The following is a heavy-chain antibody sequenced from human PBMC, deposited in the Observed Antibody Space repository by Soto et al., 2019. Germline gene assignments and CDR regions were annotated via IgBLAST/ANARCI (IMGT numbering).Heavy chain of an antibody. CDR3: AGEKVGTTGIDF. J-gene: IGHJ4*02. CDR1: GYTFTGYD. V-gene: IGHV1-8*01. CDR2: MNPNSGNT. D-gene: IGHD1-26*01. Sequence: QAQLVQSGAEVKKPGASVKVSCKASGYTFTGYDINWVRQATGQGLEWMGWMNPNSGNTGYAQNFQGRVTMTRDNSITTDYMELTRMRDDDSAVYYCAGEKVGTTGIDFWGQRTLVTVSS.